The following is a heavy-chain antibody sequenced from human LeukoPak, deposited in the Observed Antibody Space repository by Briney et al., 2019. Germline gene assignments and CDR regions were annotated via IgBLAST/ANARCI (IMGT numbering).Heavy chain of an antibody. CDR3: ARDPPYYDFGGLGYYYYYMDV. Sequence: GGSLRLSCAASGFTFSSYSMNWVRQAPGKGLEWVPYISSSSSTIYYADSVKGRFTISRDNAKNSLYLQMNSLRAEDTAVYYCARDPPYYDFGGLGYYYYYMDVWGKGTTVTVSS. D-gene: IGHD3-3*01. V-gene: IGHV3-48*01. CDR1: GFTFSSYS. CDR2: ISSSSSTI. J-gene: IGHJ6*03.